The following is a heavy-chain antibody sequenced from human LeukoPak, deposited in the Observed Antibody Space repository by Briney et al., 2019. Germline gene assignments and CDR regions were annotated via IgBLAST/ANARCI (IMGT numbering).Heavy chain of an antibody. J-gene: IGHJ4*02. V-gene: IGHV3-53*01. Sequence: GGSLRLSCAASGFTFSSYWMSWVRQAPGKGQEWVSVIYSGGSTYYADSVKGRFTISRDNSKNTLYLQMNSLRAEDTAVYYCARGGEWLVPFDYWGQGTLVTVSS. CDR1: GFTFSSYW. CDR3: ARGGEWLVPFDY. CDR2: IYSGGST. D-gene: IGHD6-19*01.